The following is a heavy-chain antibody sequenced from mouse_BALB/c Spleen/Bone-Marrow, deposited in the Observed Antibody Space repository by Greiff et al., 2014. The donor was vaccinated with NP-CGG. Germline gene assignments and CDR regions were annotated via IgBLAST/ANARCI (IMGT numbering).Heavy chain of an antibody. CDR1: GFNIKDYY. V-gene: IGHV14-1*02. J-gene: IGHJ4*01. Sequence: VQLQQPGAEIVRPGALVKLSCKASGFNIKDYYMQWVKQRPEQGLEWIGWIDPENGNTIYDPKFQGKASITADTSSNTAYLQLSRLTSEDTAVYYCARGDGYAMDYWGQGTSVTVSS. CDR2: IDPENGNT. CDR3: ARGDGYAMDY.